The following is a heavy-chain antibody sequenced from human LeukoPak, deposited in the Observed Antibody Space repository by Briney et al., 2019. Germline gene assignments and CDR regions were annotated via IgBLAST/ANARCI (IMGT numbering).Heavy chain of an antibody. CDR3: ARELVVVAATPLYYGMDV. CDR1: GFAVSSNY. Sequence: PGGSLRLSCAASGFAVSSNYMSWVRQAPGKGLEWVSVIYSGGSTYYADSVKGRFTISRDNSKNTLYLQMNSLRAEDTAVYYCARELVVVAATPLYYGMDVWGQGTTVTVSS. CDR2: IYSGGST. J-gene: IGHJ6*02. D-gene: IGHD2-15*01. V-gene: IGHV3-53*01.